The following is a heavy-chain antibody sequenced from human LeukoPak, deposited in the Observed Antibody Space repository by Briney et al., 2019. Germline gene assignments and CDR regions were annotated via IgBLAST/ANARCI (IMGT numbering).Heavy chain of an antibody. CDR1: GFTFSSYA. V-gene: IGHV3-30*01. CDR2: ISYDGSNK. Sequence: PGGSLRLSCAASGFTFSSYAMHWVRQAPGKGLEWVAVISYDGSNKYYADPVKGRFTISRDNSKNTLYLQVNSLRAEDTAVYYCARVSATWLAASHFDYWGQGTLVTVSS. D-gene: IGHD5-18*01. J-gene: IGHJ4*02. CDR3: ARVSATWLAASHFDY.